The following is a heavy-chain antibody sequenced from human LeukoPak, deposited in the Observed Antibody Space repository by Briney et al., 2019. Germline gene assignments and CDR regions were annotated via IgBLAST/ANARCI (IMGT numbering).Heavy chain of an antibody. CDR2: IYYSGST. CDR3: TRSTNLEAFDI. V-gene: IGHV4-61*01. Sequence: SETLSLTCTVSGGSVSSGTYYWSWIRQPPGRGLEWIGYIYYSGSTNYNPSLKSRVTVSVDTSKNQCSLKLNSVTTADTAVYYCTRSTNLEAFDIWGQGTMVTVSS. CDR1: GGSVSSGTYY. D-gene: IGHD2-8*01. J-gene: IGHJ3*02.